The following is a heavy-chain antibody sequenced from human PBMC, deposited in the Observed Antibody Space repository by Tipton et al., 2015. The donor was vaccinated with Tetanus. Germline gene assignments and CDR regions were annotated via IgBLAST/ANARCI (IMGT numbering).Heavy chain of an antibody. J-gene: IGHJ4*02. Sequence: TLSLTCAVYGGSFRGYYWSWIRQPPGKGLEWIGELNHSGSTNYNPSLKSRVTISVDTSKNQFSLKLSSVTAADTAVYYCARRNGYFDWAFDYWGQGTLVTVSS. CDR2: LNHSGST. CDR1: GGSFRGYY. D-gene: IGHD3-9*01. CDR3: ARRNGYFDWAFDY. V-gene: IGHV4-34*01.